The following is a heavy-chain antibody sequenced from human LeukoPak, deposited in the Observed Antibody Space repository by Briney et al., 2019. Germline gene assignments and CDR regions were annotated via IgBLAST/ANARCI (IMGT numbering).Heavy chain of an antibody. J-gene: IGHJ5*02. D-gene: IGHD3-10*01. CDR3: ARERVLLWFGELLGFWFDP. Sequence: PGGSLRLSCAASGFTFSSYWMSWVRQAPGKGLEWVANIKQDGSEKYYVDSVKGRFTISRDNAKNSLYLQMNSLRAEDTAVYYCARERVLLWFGELLGFWFDPWGQGTLVTVSS. CDR1: GFTFSSYW. CDR2: IKQDGSEK. V-gene: IGHV3-7*01.